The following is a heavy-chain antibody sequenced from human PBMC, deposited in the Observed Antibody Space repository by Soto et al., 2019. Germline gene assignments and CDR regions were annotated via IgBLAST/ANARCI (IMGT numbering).Heavy chain of an antibody. CDR1: GYTFTSYA. D-gene: IGHD2-21*01. V-gene: IGHV1-3*01. J-gene: IGHJ4*02. CDR2: INAGNGNT. Sequence: ASVKVSCKASGYTFTSYAMHWVRQAPGQRLEWMGWINAGNGNTKYSQKFQGRVTITRDTSASTAYMELSSLRSEDTAVYYCAREKVVIAIRYFDYWGQGTLVTVSS. CDR3: AREKVVIAIRYFDY.